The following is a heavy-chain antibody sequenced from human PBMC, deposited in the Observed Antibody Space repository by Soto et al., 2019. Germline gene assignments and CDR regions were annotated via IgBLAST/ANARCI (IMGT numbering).Heavy chain of an antibody. V-gene: IGHV4-4*02. Sequence: SETLSLTCAVSGGSISSSNWWSWVRQPPGKGLEWIGEIYHSGSTNYNPSLKSRVTISVDKSKNQFSLKLSSVTAADTAVYYCATLLRFLEWRFDYWGQGTLVTVSS. CDR1: GGSISSSNW. D-gene: IGHD3-3*01. J-gene: IGHJ4*02. CDR3: ATLLRFLEWRFDY. CDR2: IYHSGST.